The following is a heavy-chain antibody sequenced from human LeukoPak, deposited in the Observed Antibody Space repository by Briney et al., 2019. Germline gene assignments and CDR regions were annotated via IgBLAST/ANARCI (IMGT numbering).Heavy chain of an antibody. CDR2: IYYSGST. J-gene: IGHJ4*02. V-gene: IGHV4-39*01. D-gene: IGHD3-3*01. Sequence: SETLSLTCTVSGGSISSSSYYWGWIRQPPGKGLEWIGSIYYSGSTYYNPSLKSRVTISVDTSKNQFSLKLSSVTAADTAVYYCATPSGDFWSGFGDYWGQGTLVTVSS. CDR1: GGSISSSSYY. CDR3: ATPSGDFWSGFGDY.